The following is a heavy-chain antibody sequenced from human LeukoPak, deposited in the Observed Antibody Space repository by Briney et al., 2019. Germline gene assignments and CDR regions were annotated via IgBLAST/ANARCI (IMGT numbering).Heavy chain of an antibody. V-gene: IGHV3-48*01. CDR2: ISSSANTT. Sequence: GGSLRLSCAASGFTFSTFSMNWVRQAPGKGLEWVSYISSSANTTYNADSVKGRFTISRDNAKNSLYLQMNSLRADDPAVYYCARDGFCDFWGQGTLVTVPS. CDR1: GFTFSTFS. D-gene: IGHD3-3*01. CDR3: ARDGFCDF. J-gene: IGHJ4*02.